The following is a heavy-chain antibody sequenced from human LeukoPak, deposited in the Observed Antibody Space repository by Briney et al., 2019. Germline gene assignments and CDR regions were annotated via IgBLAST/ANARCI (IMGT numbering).Heavy chain of an antibody. V-gene: IGHV3-7*01. Sequence: GGSLRLSCAASGFTFSSYWMSWVRQAPGKGLERVANIKQDGSEKYYVDSVKGRFTISRDNAKNSLYLQMNSLRAEDTAVYYCARDQTNYYGSGSYPEFDPWGQGTLVTVSS. D-gene: IGHD3-10*01. CDR2: IKQDGSEK. J-gene: IGHJ5*02. CDR3: ARDQTNYYGSGSYPEFDP. CDR1: GFTFSSYW.